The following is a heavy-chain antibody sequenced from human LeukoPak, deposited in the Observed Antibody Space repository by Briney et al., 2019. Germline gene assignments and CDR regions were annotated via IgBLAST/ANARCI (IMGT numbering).Heavy chain of an antibody. CDR3: AKSPPGYIWNDERFDP. D-gene: IGHD1-20*01. Sequence: PGGSLRLSCAASGFTFSTFTMNWVRQAPGKGLEWVSSITTSSNYMYYADSVKGRFTISRDNAKNSLFLHMNSLRVEDTAVYYCAKSPPGYIWNDERFDPWGQGTLVTVSS. J-gene: IGHJ5*02. V-gene: IGHV3-21*01. CDR1: GFTFSTFT. CDR2: ITTSSNYM.